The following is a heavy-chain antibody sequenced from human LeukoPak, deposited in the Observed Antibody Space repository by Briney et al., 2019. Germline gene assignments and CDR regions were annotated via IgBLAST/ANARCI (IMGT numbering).Heavy chain of an antibody. Sequence: GGSLRLSCAASGFTFSSYGMHWVRQAPGKGLEWVAVISYDGSNEYYADSVKGRFTISRDNSKNTLYLQMNSLRAEDTAVYYCAKDLRSNGMDVWGQGTTVTVSS. J-gene: IGHJ6*02. D-gene: IGHD2-2*01. CDR2: ISYDGSNE. V-gene: IGHV3-30*18. CDR1: GFTFSSYG. CDR3: AKDLRSNGMDV.